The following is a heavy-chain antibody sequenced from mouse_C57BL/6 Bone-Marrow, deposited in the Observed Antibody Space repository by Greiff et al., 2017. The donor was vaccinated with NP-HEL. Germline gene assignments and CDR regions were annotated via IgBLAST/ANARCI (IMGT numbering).Heavy chain of an antibody. Sequence: EVNVVESGGGLVKPGGSLKLSCAASGFTFSSYAMSWVRQTPEKRLEWVATISDGGSYTYYPDNVKGRFTISRDNAKNNLYLQLSHLKSEDTAMYYCAREGDYDYAAWFAYWGQGTLVTVSA. J-gene: IGHJ3*01. CDR2: ISDGGSYT. V-gene: IGHV5-4*01. CDR1: GFTFSSYA. D-gene: IGHD2-4*01. CDR3: AREGDYDYAAWFAY.